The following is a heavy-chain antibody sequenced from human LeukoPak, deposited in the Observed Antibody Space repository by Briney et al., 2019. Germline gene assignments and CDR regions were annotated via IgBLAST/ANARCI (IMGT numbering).Heavy chain of an antibody. Sequence: ASVKVSCKASGYTFTGYYMHWVRQAPGQGLEWMGWINPNSGGTNYAQKFQGRVTMTRDTSISTAYMELSSLRYEDTAVYYCAKLSHVQMELLPDAFDVWGQGTMVTVSS. CDR2: INPNSGGT. CDR1: GYTFTGYY. V-gene: IGHV1-2*02. CDR3: AKLSHVQMELLPDAFDV. J-gene: IGHJ3*01. D-gene: IGHD1-1*01.